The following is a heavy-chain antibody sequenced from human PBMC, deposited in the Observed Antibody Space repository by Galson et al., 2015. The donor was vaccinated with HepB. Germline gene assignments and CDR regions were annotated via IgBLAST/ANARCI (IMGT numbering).Heavy chain of an antibody. D-gene: IGHD2/OR15-2a*01. V-gene: IGHV4-34*01. CDR3: ARMDGRKLFRVVSMPFYFDS. Sequence: TLSLTCAVYGASFTTYYWTWIRQPPGKGLEYIGFISHGGNSNYNPSLKSRAIISVDKSKNQFSLKLNSVTAADTAMYYCARMDGRKLFRVVSMPFYFDSWSQGTLVIVSS. J-gene: IGHJ4*02. CDR1: GASFTTYY. CDR2: ISHGGNS.